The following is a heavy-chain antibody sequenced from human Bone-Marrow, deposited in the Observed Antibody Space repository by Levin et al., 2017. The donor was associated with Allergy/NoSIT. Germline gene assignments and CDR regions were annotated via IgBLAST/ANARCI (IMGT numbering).Heavy chain of an antibody. Sequence: PGGSLRLSCAASGFSFSSYSMTWIRQAPGKGLEWVSSITNGGRRTFYADSVKGRFSISRDNSKSTLHLQMNSLRADDTAVYYCTKDVTMTTTEVVVTSPDHWGQGTLITVSS. D-gene: IGHD3-22*01. CDR3: TKDVTMTTTEVVVTSPDH. CDR1: GFSFSSYS. CDR2: ITNGGRRT. J-gene: IGHJ4*02. V-gene: IGHV3-23*01.